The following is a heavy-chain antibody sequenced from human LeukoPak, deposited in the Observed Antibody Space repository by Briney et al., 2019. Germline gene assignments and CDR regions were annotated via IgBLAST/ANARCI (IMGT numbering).Heavy chain of an antibody. Sequence: GGSLTLSCAASGFTFSDYAMSWVRQAPGKGLEWVSTASYYVGKQYHADSVRGRFTVSRDNSRNTVSLQMSSLRVEDTGIYYCAKAGIGADGAGFLCEYWGQGTLVTVSS. CDR1: GFTFSDYA. CDR2: ASYYVGKQ. CDR3: AKAGIGADGAGFLCEY. V-gene: IGHV3-23*01. D-gene: IGHD1-1*01. J-gene: IGHJ4*02.